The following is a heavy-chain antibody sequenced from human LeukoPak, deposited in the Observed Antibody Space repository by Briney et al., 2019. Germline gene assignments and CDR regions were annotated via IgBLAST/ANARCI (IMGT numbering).Heavy chain of an antibody. CDR3: ARENNRNEMATIFSYFDY. CDR2: ISYDGSNK. CDR1: GFTFSSYA. V-gene: IGHV3-30-3*01. J-gene: IGHJ4*02. D-gene: IGHD5-24*01. Sequence: SGGSLRLSCAASGFTFSSYAMHWVRQTPGKGLEWVADISYDGSNKYYADSVKGRFTISRDNSKNTLYLQMNSLRAEDTAVYYCARENNRNEMATIFSYFDYWGQGTLVTVPS.